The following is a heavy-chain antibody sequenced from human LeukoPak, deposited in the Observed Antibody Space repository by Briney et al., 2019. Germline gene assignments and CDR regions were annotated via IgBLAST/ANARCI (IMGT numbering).Heavy chain of an antibody. CDR1: GYSFTSYW. D-gene: IGHD2-15*01. Sequence: GESLKISCKGSGYSFTSYWIGWVRQMPGKGLEGMGIIYPGDSDTRYSPSFQGQVTISADKSISTAYLQWSSLKASDTAMYYCARAGCSGGSCYYPLNYWGQGTLVTVSS. CDR3: ARAGCSGGSCYYPLNY. J-gene: IGHJ4*02. V-gene: IGHV5-51*01. CDR2: IYPGDSDT.